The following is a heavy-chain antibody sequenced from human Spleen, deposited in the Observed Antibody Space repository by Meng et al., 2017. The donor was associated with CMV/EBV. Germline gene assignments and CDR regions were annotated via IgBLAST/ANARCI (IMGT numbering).Heavy chain of an antibody. CDR1: GFTLISFG. D-gene: IGHD3-3*01. CDR2: IRYDGTNT. CDR3: AKKGEGFWSPAYYIDY. J-gene: IGHJ4*02. V-gene: IGHV3-30*02. Sequence: GESLKISCVASGFTLISFGMHWVRQAPGKGLEWVAFIRYDGTNTYYADSVKGRFTISRDNSKNTLYLQMNSLRDEDTAVYYCAKKGEGFWSPAYYIDYWGQGTLVTVSS.